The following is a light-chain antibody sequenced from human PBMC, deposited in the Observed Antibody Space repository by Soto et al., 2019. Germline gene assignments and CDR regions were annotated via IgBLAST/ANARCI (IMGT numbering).Light chain of an antibody. V-gene: IGKV1-5*01. CDR3: QQYNSDSLGWN. CDR1: QSISSW. CDR2: DAS. J-gene: IGKJ1*01. Sequence: DIQMTQSPSTLSASVGDRVTITCRASQSISSWLAWYQQKPGKDPKLLISDASSLESGVPSRFSGSGSGTECSISISGLQPDDIATYYGQQYNSDSLGWNVGEGTKVDIK.